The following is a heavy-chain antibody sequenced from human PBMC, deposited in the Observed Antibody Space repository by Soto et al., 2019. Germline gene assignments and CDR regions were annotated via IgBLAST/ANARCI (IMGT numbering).Heavy chain of an antibody. Sequence: PSETLSLTCAVYGGSFSGYYWSWIRQPPGKGLEWIGEINHSGSTNYNPSLKSRVTISVDTSKNQFSLKLSSVTAADTAVYYCARAWRGITMVRGVLRGGEFDPWGQGTLVTGS. CDR3: ARAWRGITMVRGVLRGGEFDP. D-gene: IGHD3-10*01. CDR2: INHSGST. CDR1: GGSFSGYY. J-gene: IGHJ5*02. V-gene: IGHV4-34*01.